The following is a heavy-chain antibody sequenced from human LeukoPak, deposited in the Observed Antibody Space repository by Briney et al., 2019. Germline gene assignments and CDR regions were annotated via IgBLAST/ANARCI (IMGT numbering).Heavy chain of an antibody. CDR1: GGSFTAYY. J-gene: IGHJ4*02. V-gene: IGHV4-34*01. D-gene: IGHD5-12*01. CDR3: ARRSRVDLADGIAWPFDC. CDR2: INHSGST. Sequence: SETLSLTCAVYGGSFTAYYWNWIRQPPGKGLQWIGEINHSGSTNYIPSLKSRVTISVDTSKNQFSLKLSSVTAADSGVYYCARRSRVDLADGIAWPFDCWGRGTLVTVSS.